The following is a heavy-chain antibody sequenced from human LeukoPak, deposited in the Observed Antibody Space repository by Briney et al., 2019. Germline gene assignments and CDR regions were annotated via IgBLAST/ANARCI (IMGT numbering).Heavy chain of an antibody. CDR2: IWYDGSNK. D-gene: IGHD6-13*01. J-gene: IGHJ4*02. Sequence: GRSLRLSCAASGFTFSSYGMHWVRQAPGKGLEWVAVIWYDGSNKYYADSVKGRFTIPRDNSKNTLYLQMNSLRAEDTAVYYCARDPSRPYSSSWLDYWGQGTLVTVSS. CDR1: GFTFSSYG. V-gene: IGHV3-33*01. CDR3: ARDPSRPYSSSWLDY.